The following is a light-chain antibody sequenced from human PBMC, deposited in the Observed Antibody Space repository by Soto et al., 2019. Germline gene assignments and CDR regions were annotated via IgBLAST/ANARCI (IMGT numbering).Light chain of an antibody. CDR1: NIGSKN. CDR2: KDT. V-gene: IGLV3-9*01. J-gene: IGLJ2*01. Sequence: SYELTQPLSVSVALGQTARITCGGNNIGSKNVHGYQQKPGQAPVVVIYKDTNRPSGIPERFSGSSSGNTATLTISRAQAGDEADYDCQVWDSSLVVFGGGTKVTVL. CDR3: QVWDSSLVV.